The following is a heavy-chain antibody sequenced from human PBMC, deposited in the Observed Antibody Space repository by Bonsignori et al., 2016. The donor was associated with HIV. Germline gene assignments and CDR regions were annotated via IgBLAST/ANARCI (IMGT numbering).Heavy chain of an antibody. CDR2: ISSSSSYI. Sequence: VRQAPGKGLEWVSSISSSSSYIYYADSVKGRFTISRDNAKNSLYLQMNSLRAEDTAVYYCARDRRTGDNYFDYWGQGTLVTVSS. J-gene: IGHJ4*02. D-gene: IGHD7-27*01. CDR3: ARDRRTGDNYFDY. V-gene: IGHV3-21*01.